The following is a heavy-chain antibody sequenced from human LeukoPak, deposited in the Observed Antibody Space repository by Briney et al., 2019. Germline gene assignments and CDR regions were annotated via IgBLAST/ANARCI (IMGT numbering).Heavy chain of an antibody. D-gene: IGHD4-17*01. J-gene: IGHJ4*02. CDR2: INHSGST. CDR3: ARGMTTVTTVATFDY. CDR1: GGSFSGYY. Sequence: PSETLSLTCAVYGGSFSGYYWSWIRQPPGKGLEWIGEINHSGSTNYNPSLKSRVTISVDTSKNQFSLKLSSVTAADTAVYYCARGMTTVTTVATFDYWGQGTLVTVSS. V-gene: IGHV4-34*01.